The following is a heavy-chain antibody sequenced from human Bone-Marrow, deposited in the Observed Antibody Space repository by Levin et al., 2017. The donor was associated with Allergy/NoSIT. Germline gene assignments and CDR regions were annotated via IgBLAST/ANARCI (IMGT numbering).Heavy chain of an antibody. CDR3: AGYDTSAYHSPFDY. V-gene: IGHV3-23*01. J-gene: IGHJ4*02. CDR2: ISGSGGNT. Sequence: PGGSLRLSCASSGFIFSNYAMNWVRQAPGKGLEWVSQISGSGGNTHYADSVKGRFTFSRDNSKNTLYLQMNSLRAEDTAVYYCAGYDTSAYHSPFDYWGQGTLVTFSS. D-gene: IGHD3-22*01. CDR1: GFIFSNYA.